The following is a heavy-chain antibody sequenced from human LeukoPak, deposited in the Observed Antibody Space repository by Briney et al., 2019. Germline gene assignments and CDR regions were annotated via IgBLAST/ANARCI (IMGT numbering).Heavy chain of an antibody. Sequence: SVKVSCKASGGTFSSYAISWVRQAPGQGLEWMGGIIPIFGTANYAQKFQGRVTITADESTSTAYMELSSLRSEDTAVYYCAGDRLYYGSGSYYSHFDYWGQGTLVTVSS. CDR2: IIPIFGTA. D-gene: IGHD3-10*01. CDR1: GGTFSSYA. CDR3: AGDRLYYGSGSYYSHFDY. J-gene: IGHJ4*02. V-gene: IGHV1-69*01.